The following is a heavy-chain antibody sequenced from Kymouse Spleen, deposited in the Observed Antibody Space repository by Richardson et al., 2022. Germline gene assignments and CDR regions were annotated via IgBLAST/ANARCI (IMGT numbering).Heavy chain of an antibody. CDR1: GGSFSGYY. CDR2: INHSGST. CDR3: ARYNWNYGGMDV. V-gene: IGHV4-34*01. Sequence: QVQLQQWGAGLLKPSETLSLTCAVYGGSFSGYYWSWIRQPPGKGLEWIGEINHSGSTNYNPSLKSRVTISVDTSKNQFSLKLSSVTAADTAVYYCARYNWNYGGMDVWGQGTTVTVSS. J-gene: IGHJ6*02. D-gene: IGHD1-7*01.